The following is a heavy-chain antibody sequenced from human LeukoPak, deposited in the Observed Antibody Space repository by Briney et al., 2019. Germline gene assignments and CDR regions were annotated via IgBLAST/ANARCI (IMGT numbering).Heavy chain of an antibody. V-gene: IGHV3-23*01. J-gene: IGHJ4*02. Sequence: GGSPRLSCAASGFTFSSYAMTWVRQAPGKGLEWVSVISGSGGSTYYADSVKGRFTISRDNSKNTLYLQMNSLRADDTAVYYCANRGSNYEYWGQGTLVTVSS. CDR3: ANRGSNYEY. D-gene: IGHD5-18*01. CDR1: GFTFSSYA. CDR2: ISGSGGST.